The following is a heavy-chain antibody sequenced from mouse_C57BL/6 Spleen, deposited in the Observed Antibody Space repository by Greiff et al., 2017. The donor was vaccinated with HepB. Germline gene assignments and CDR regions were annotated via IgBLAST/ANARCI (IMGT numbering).Heavy chain of an antibody. CDR2: IYPGSGST. CDR1: GYTFTSYW. V-gene: IGHV1-55*01. J-gene: IGHJ4*01. CDR3: ARSSYGSTNYYAMDY. D-gene: IGHD1-1*01. Sequence: QVQLQQSGAELVKPGASVKMSCKASGYTFTSYWITWVKQRPGQGLEWIGDIYPGSGSTNYNEKFKSKATLTVDTSSSTAYMQLSSLTSEDSAVYYCARSSYGSTNYYAMDYWGQGTSVTVSS.